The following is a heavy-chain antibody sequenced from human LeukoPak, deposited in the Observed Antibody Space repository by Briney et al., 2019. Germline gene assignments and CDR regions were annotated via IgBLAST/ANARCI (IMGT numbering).Heavy chain of an antibody. D-gene: IGHD3-22*01. V-gene: IGHV3-7*01. CDR2: IKQDGSEK. J-gene: IGHJ4*02. CDR3: ARGLDYYDSSGIDY. CDR1: GFTFSSYG. Sequence: GGSLRLSCATSGFTFSSYGMHWVRQAPGKGLEWVATIKQDGSEKYYVDSVKGRFTISRDNAKISLYLQMNSLRAEDTAVYYCARGLDYYDSSGIDYWGQGTLVTVSS.